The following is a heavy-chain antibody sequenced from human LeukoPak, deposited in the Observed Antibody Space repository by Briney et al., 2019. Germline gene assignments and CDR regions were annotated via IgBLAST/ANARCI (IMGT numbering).Heavy chain of an antibody. J-gene: IGHJ4*02. D-gene: IGHD1-26*01. CDR3: AKYVSGSEDY. V-gene: IGHV3-30*02. CDR2: IRYDGSNK. Sequence: GGSLRLSCATSGFTFSSYGMHWVSQAPGKGLEWVAFIRYDGSNKYYADSVKGRFTTSKDNSKNTLYLQMNSLRAEDTAVYYCAKYVSGSEDYWGQGTLVTVSS. CDR1: GFTFSSYG.